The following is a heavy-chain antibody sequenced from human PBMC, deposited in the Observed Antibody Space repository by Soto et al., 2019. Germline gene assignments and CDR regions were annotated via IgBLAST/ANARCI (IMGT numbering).Heavy chain of an antibody. CDR2: IGGSGGST. CDR3: ARYSPSSGEFDY. CDR1: GFTFSSYA. Sequence: GGSLRLSCAASGFTFSSYAMSWVRQAPGKGLEWVSAIGGSGGSTFYADSVKGRFTMSRDNSKNTLYLQVNSLRAEDTAVYYCARYSPSSGEFDYWGQGTLVTVSS. J-gene: IGHJ4*02. D-gene: IGHD6-19*01. V-gene: IGHV3-23*01.